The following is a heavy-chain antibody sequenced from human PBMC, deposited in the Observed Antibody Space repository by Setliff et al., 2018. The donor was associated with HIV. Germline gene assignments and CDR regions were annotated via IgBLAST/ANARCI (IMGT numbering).Heavy chain of an antibody. Sequence: PGGSLRLSCAASGFTFSNYWMNWVRQAPGKGLEWVANIKQDGSEKYYVDSVKGRFTISRDNAKNSLSLQMNSLRAEDTAVYYCARDSSSWGAFDISGQGTMVTVSS. CDR1: GFTFSNYW. CDR3: ARDSSSWGAFDI. J-gene: IGHJ3*02. D-gene: IGHD6-13*01. V-gene: IGHV3-7*01. CDR2: IKQDGSEK.